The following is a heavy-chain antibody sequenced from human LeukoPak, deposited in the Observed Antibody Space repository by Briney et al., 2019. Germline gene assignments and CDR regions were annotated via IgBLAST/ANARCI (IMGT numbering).Heavy chain of an antibody. V-gene: IGHV3-33*01. D-gene: IGHD1-26*01. CDR1: GFIFSTYG. J-gene: IGHJ4*02. CDR2: IWYDGSNK. Sequence: GSLRLSCAASGFIFSTYGMHWVRQAPGKGLEWVAVIWYDGSNKYYADSVKGRFTISRDNSKNTLYLQMNSLRAEDTAVYYCARERSGSSIDHRGQGTLVTVSS. CDR3: ARERSGSSIDH.